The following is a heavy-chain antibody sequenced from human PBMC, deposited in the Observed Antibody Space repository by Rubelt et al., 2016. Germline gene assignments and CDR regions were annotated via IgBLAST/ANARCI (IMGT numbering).Heavy chain of an antibody. J-gene: IGHJ4*02. CDR3: ARGVSSSWFDY. D-gene: IGHD6-13*01. CDR1: GGSFSGYY. V-gene: IGHV4-34*01. CDR2: INHSGST. Sequence: QVQLQQWGAGLLKPSETLSLTCAVYGGSFSGYYWSWIRQPPGKGLEWIGEINHSGSTNYNPSLRSRVTISVDTSKNQFSLKLSSVTAADTAVYYCARGVSSSWFDYWGQGTLVTVSS.